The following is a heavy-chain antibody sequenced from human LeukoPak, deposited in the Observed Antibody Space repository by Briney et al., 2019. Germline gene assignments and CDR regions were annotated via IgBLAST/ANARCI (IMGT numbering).Heavy chain of an antibody. V-gene: IGHV4-61*02. D-gene: IGHD3-3*01. J-gene: IGHJ6*03. CDR1: GGSISSGSYY. CDR2: IYTSGST. Sequence: SQTLSLTCTVSGGSISSGSYYWSWIRQPAGKGLEWIGRIYTSGSTNYNPSLKSRVTMSVDTSKNQFSLKLSSVTAADTAVYYCAREGYDFWSGFRPDYYYYYMDVWGKGTTVTVSS. CDR3: AREGYDFWSGFRPDYYYYYMDV.